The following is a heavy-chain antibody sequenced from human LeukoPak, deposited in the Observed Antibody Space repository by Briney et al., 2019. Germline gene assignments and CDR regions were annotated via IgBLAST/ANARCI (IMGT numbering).Heavy chain of an antibody. CDR3: AKDPGYQVVYCFDY. CDR2: ISGSGGST. Sequence: GESLKISCAASGFTFSSYSMSWVRQAPGKGLEWVSGISGSGGSTDYADSVKGRFTISRDNSKNTLYLQMNSLIVEDTAVYYCAKDPGYQVVYCFDYWGQGTLVTVSS. J-gene: IGHJ4*02. V-gene: IGHV3-23*01. CDR1: GFTFSSYS. D-gene: IGHD2-2*01.